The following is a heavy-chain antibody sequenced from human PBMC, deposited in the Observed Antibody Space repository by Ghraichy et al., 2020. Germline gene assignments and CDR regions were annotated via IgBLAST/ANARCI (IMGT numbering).Heavy chain of an antibody. CDR3: AKDWSPLERRADAFDI. J-gene: IGHJ3*02. CDR2: ISGSGGST. CDR1: GFTFSSYA. D-gene: IGHD1-1*01. V-gene: IGHV3-23*01. Sequence: GGSLRLSCAASGFTFSSYAMSWVRQAPGKGLEWVSAISGSGGSTYYADSVKGRFTISRDNSKNTLYLQMNSLRAEDTAVYYCAKDWSPLERRADAFDIWGQGTMVTVSS.